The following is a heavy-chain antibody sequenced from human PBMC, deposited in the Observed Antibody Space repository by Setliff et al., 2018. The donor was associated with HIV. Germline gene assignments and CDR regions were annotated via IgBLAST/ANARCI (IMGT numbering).Heavy chain of an antibody. D-gene: IGHD3-9*01. CDR2: ISYSGTT. CDR3: ARRRPPPTGNYSKYYMDV. CDR1: GGSISSYY. Sequence: SETLSLTCTVSGGSISSYYWSWIRQPPGKGLEWIGHISYSGTTNYNPSLKSRVTISVDTSKNQFSLKLNSVTAADAAVYYCARRRPPPTGNYSKYYMDVWGTGTTVTVSS. J-gene: IGHJ6*03. V-gene: IGHV4-59*08.